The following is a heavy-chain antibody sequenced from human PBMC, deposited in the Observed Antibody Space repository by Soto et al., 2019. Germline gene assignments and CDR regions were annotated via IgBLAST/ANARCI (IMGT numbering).Heavy chain of an antibody. D-gene: IGHD1-1*01. Sequence: PSETLSLTCTVSGASVSSGSDYWSWIRQPPGKGLEWIGYIYYSGSTNYNPSLKSRVTISVDTSKNPFSLKLSSVTAADTAVYYCGCYHGSNWFDPWGQGTLVTVSS. V-gene: IGHV4-61*01. CDR3: GCYHGSNWFDP. CDR1: GASVSSGSDY. CDR2: IYYSGST. J-gene: IGHJ5*02.